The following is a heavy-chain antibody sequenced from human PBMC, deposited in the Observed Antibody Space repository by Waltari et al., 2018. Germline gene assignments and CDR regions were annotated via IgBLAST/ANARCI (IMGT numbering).Heavy chain of an antibody. J-gene: IGHJ4*02. V-gene: IGHV3-9*01. CDR1: GITYDDYY. Sequence: EVQLVESGGGLVQPGRSLRLSCVVSGITYDDYYLHWVRQVPGKGLEWVSGGSWESRFIGYVDSGKGRFTISRDNAKKSLYLQMNSLTVDDTALDYCANDRERSSGCGPSAFDYWGQVTLVTVSS. CDR3: ANDRERSSGCGPSAFDY. CDR2: GSWESRFI. D-gene: IGHD3-22*01.